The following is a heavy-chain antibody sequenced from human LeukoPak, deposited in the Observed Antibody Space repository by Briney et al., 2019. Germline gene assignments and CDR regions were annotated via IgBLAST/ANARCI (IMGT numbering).Heavy chain of an antibody. D-gene: IGHD6-6*01. Sequence: PGGSLRLSWAASGFTFSSYWMSWVRQAPGKGLEWVANIKQDGSEKYYVDSVKGRFTISRDNAKNSLYLQMNSLRAEDTAVYYCARVRVSRALFSSSSPRPQYYFDYWGQGTLVTVSS. CDR3: ARVRVSRALFSSSSPRPQYYFDY. J-gene: IGHJ4*02. CDR1: GFTFSSYW. V-gene: IGHV3-7*01. CDR2: IKQDGSEK.